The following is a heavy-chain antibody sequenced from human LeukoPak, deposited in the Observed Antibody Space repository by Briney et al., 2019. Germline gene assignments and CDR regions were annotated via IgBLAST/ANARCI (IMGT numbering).Heavy chain of an antibody. J-gene: IGHJ6*03. V-gene: IGHV3-21*06. CDR3: ARDPYSGNYGAYYYYYMDV. CDR1: GFTFTSYN. Sequence: KSGGSLRLSCAASGFTFTSYNMNWVRQAPGKGLEWVSSITSSSSYIYYADSVKGRFTISRDNAKSSLYLQMDSLRVEDTAVYYCARDPYSGNYGAYYYYYMDVWGKGTTVTISS. CDR2: ITSSSSYI. D-gene: IGHD1-26*01.